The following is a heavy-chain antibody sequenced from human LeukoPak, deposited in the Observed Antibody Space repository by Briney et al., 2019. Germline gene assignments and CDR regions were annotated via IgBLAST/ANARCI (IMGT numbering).Heavy chain of an antibody. CDR2: IKQDGSEK. Sequence: GGSLRLSCAASGFTFYSYVMSWVRQAPGKGLEWVANIKQDGSEKYYVDSVKGRFTISRDNAKNSLYLQMNSLRAEDTAMYYCARDSAGNDYWGQGTLVTVSS. V-gene: IGHV3-7*01. CDR3: ARDSAGNDY. CDR1: GFTFYSYV. J-gene: IGHJ4*02. D-gene: IGHD6-13*01.